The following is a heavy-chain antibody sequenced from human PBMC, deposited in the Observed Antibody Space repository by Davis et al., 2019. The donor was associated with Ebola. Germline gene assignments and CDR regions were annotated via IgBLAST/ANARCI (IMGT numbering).Heavy chain of an antibody. Sequence: GSLRLSCTVSGGSISSYYWSWIRQPPGKGLEWIGYIYYSGSTNYNPSLKSRVTISVDTSKNQFSLKLSSVTAADTAVYYCARGAGYSATWYNWFDPWGQGTLVTVSS. CDR1: GGSISSYY. J-gene: IGHJ5*02. D-gene: IGHD6-13*01. CDR2: IYYSGST. V-gene: IGHV4-59*01. CDR3: ARGAGYSATWYNWFDP.